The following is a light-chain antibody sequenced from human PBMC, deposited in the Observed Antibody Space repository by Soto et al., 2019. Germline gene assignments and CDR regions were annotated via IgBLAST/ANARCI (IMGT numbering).Light chain of an antibody. CDR2: DAS. CDR1: QGIISY. V-gene: IGKV1-8*01. Sequence: AIRMPQSPSSFSASTGDRVTITCRASQGIISYLAWYQQKPGKAPKLLIYDASSLESGVPSRFSGSGSGTEFTLTISSLQPDDFATYYCQQYNSYSLITFGQGTRLEIK. J-gene: IGKJ5*01. CDR3: QQYNSYSLIT.